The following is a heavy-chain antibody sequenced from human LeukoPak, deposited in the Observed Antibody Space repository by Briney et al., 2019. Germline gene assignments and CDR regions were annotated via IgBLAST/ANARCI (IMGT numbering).Heavy chain of an antibody. J-gene: IGHJ4*02. CDR2: IYYSGST. D-gene: IGHD3-22*01. V-gene: IGHV4-39*01. CDR3: ARRRRTYYYDSSGYGYFDY. Sequence: TSETLSLTCTVSGGSISSSSYYWGWIRQPPGKGLKWIGSIYYSGSTYYNPSLKSRVTISVDTSKNQFSLKLSFVTAADTAVYYCARRRRTYYYDSSGYGYFDYWGQGTLVTVSS. CDR1: GGSISSSSYY.